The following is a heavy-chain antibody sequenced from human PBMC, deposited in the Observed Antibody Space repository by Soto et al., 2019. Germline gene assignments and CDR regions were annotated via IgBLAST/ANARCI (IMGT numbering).Heavy chain of an antibody. CDR3: ARNDYGTEGCDF. J-gene: IGHJ4*02. CDR2: IWHDESNK. Sequence: QVQLVESGGGVVQPGRSLRLSCAASGFRFRSYDMHWVRQAPGKGLEWVAFIWHDESNKYYADSVRGRFTISRDNSKNTLYLELNSLRAEDTAVYYCARNDYGTEGCDFWGQGTLVTVSS. D-gene: IGHD3-16*01. CDR1: GFRFRSYD. V-gene: IGHV3-33*01.